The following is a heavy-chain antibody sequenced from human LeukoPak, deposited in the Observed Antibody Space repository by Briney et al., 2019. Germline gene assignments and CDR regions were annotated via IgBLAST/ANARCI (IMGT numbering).Heavy chain of an antibody. CDR1: GYTFTVYY. V-gene: IGHV1-2*06. D-gene: IGHD3-10*01. CDR2: INPDSGGT. J-gene: IGHJ5*02. Sequence: ASVKVSFKASGYTFTVYYMHWVRQAPGQGLEWMGRINPDSGGTNYAQKFQGRVTMTRDTSISTAYMELSRLRSDDTAVYYCAREPATMVRGVLLGRFDPWGQGTLVTVSS. CDR3: AREPATMVRGVLLGRFDP.